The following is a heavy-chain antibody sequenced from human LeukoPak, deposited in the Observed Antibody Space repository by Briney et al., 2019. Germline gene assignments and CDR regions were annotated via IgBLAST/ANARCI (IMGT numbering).Heavy chain of an antibody. CDR1: EFTFSSYS. J-gene: IGHJ4*02. V-gene: IGHV3-21*01. Sequence: GGSLRLSCAASEFTFSSYSMNLVRQAPGKGLEWVSSISSSSNYIYYADSMKGRFTISRDNAKNSLYLQMNSLRAEDTAVYFCAREMAAGTFDYWGQGALVTVSS. CDR3: AREMAAGTFDY. D-gene: IGHD5-24*01. CDR2: ISSSSNYI.